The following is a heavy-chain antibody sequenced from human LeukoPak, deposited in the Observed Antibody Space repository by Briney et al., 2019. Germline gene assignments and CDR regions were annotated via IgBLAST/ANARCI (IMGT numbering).Heavy chain of an antibody. CDR1: GFTFSSYG. J-gene: IGHJ6*03. V-gene: IGHV3-30*03. CDR2: ISYDGSNK. Sequence: GGSLRLSCAASGFTFSSYGMHWVRQAPGKGLEWVAVISYDGSNKYYADSVKGRFTISRDNSKNTLYLQMNSLRAEDTAVYYCVRDRPLGSQYYYYIDVWGKGTTVTVSS. CDR3: VRDRPLGSQYYYYIDV. D-gene: IGHD3-10*01.